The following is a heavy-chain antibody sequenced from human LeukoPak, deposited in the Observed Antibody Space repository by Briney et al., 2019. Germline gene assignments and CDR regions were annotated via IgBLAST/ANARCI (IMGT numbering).Heavy chain of an antibody. CDR3: ARDLGIAVAGNYYYYGMDV. V-gene: IGHV4-59*01. CDR2: IYYRGST. CDR1: GGSISSYY. Sequence: SETLSLTCTVSGGSISSYYWSWIRPPPGKGLEGIGDIYYRGSTNYNPSLKSRVTISVDTSKNQFSLKLSSVTAADTAVYYCARDLGIAVAGNYYYYGMDVWGKGTTVTVSS. D-gene: IGHD6-19*01. J-gene: IGHJ6*04.